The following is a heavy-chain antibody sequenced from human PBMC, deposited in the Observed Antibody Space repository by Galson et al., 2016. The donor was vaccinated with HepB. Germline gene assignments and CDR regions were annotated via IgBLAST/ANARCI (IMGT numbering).Heavy chain of an antibody. Sequence: SLRLSCAASGFSFEGHGMHWVRQAPGKGLEWVSSINWNSRSLDYADSVRGRFTISRDNAKNSLFLQMNSLKLEDAALYYCAKEHAGSRGWYFDLWGRGTLVTVSS. CDR1: GFSFEGHG. CDR2: INWNSRSL. V-gene: IGHV3-9*01. D-gene: IGHD1-26*01. J-gene: IGHJ2*01. CDR3: AKEHAGSRGWYFDL.